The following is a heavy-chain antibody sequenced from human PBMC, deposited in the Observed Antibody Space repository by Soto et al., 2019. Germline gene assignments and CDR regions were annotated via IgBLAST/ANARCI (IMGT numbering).Heavy chain of an antibody. Sequence: XSVKVSCKASGYTLTFYYMHWVRQAPGQGLEWMGWINPNSGGTNYAQKFQGWVTMTRDTSISTAYMGLSRLRSDDTAVYYCARDCGYGDYYFDYWGQGTLVTVSS. V-gene: IGHV1-2*04. CDR1: GYTLTFYY. CDR2: INPNSGGT. D-gene: IGHD4-17*01. J-gene: IGHJ4*02. CDR3: ARDCGYGDYYFDY.